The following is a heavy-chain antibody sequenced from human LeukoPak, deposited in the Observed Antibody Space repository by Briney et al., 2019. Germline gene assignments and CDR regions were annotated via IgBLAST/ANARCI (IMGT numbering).Heavy chain of an antibody. CDR2: ISSSGSTI. CDR1: GFTFSSYW. CDR3: ARISPVVDV. J-gene: IGHJ6*04. V-gene: IGHV3-48*04. Sequence: PGGSLRLSCAASGFTFSSYWMHWVRQAPGKGLEWVSYISSSGSTIYYADSVKGRFTISRDNAKNSLYLQMNSLRAEDTAVYYCARISPVVDVWGKGTTVTVSS. D-gene: IGHD2-15*01.